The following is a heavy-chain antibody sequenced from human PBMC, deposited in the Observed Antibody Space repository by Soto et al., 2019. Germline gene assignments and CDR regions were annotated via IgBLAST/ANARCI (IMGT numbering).Heavy chain of an antibody. Sequence: QVQLVQSGAEVKKPGSSVKVSCKASGGTFSSYAISWVRQAPGQGLEWMGGIIPIFGTANYAQKFQGRVTINADESTSTADMELSSLRFEDTAEYYCPRHLPAAGYYYGMDVWGQGTTVTVSS. CDR2: IIPIFGTA. D-gene: IGHD2-2*01. CDR1: GGTFSSYA. V-gene: IGHV1-69*12. CDR3: PRHLPAAGYYYGMDV. J-gene: IGHJ6*02.